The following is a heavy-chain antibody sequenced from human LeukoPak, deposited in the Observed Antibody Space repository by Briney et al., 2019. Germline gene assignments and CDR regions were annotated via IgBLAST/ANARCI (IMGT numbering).Heavy chain of an antibody. Sequence: PSETLSLTCTVSGGSIGSGGYYWSWIRQHPGKGLEWIGYIYYSGSTYYNPSLKSRVTISVDTSKNQFSLKLSSVTAADTAVYYCARDGRLYGMDVWGQGTMVTVSS. CDR1: GGSIGSGGYY. CDR3: ARDGRLYGMDV. V-gene: IGHV4-31*03. J-gene: IGHJ6*02. CDR2: IYYSGST.